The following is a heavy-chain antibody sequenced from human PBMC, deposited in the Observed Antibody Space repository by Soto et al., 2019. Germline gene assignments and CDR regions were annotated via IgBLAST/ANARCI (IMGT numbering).Heavy chain of an antibody. V-gene: IGHV2-5*02. J-gene: IGHJ4*02. CDR3: AGLKYFHSSDYLVH. D-gene: IGHD3-22*01. Sequence: SGPTLVNPTQTLTLTCTFSAFSLRTRGVGVGWIRQPPGKALEWLALIYWDNDKRYNPSLKSRLTIPKDTSRNQVVLTMTNMDPVDTAVYYCAGLKYFHSSDYLVHWGQGTRVTVSS. CDR1: AFSLRTRGVG. CDR2: IYWDNDK.